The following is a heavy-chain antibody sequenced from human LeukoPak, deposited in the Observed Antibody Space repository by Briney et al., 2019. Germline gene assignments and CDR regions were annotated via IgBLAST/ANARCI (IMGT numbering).Heavy chain of an antibody. CDR3: AGTYYYDSSGYTNWFDP. J-gene: IGHJ5*02. D-gene: IGHD3-22*01. CDR2: IYHSGST. V-gene: IGHV4-4*02. Sequence: SGTLSLTCAVSGGSISSSNWWSWVRQPPGKGLEWIGEIYHSGSTNYNPSLKSRVTISVDKSKNQFSLKLSSVTAADTAVYYCAGTYYYDSSGYTNWFDPWGQGTLVTVSS. CDR1: GGSISSSNW.